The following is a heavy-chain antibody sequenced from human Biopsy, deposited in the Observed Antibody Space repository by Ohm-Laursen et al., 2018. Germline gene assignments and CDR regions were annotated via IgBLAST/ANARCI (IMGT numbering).Heavy chain of an antibody. V-gene: IGHV1-69*01. CDR3: ARGGGYNWNNGWFDP. J-gene: IGHJ5*02. Sequence: SSVKVSCKASGGTFSSSAVTWVRQAPGQGLEWMGGIIGIFRTAHYAQKFQGRVTITADDFMSTAYMELSSLRSEDTAVYYCARGGGYNWNNGWFDPWGQGTLVTVSS. CDR2: IIGIFRTA. D-gene: IGHD1/OR15-1a*01. CDR1: GGTFSSSA.